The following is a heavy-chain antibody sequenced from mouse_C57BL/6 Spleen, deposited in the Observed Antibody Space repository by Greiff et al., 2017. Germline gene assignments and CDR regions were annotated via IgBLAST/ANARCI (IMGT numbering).Heavy chain of an antibody. Sequence: QVQLQQPGAELVMPGASVKLSCKASGYTFTSYWMHWVKQRPGQGLEWIGEIDPSDSYTNYNQKFKGKSTLTVDKSSSTAYMQLSSLTSEDSAVYYCAGYNDGSSVGFDYWGQGTTLTVSS. CDR2: IDPSDSYT. J-gene: IGHJ2*01. V-gene: IGHV1-69*01. D-gene: IGHD1-1*01. CDR1: GYTFTSYW. CDR3: AGYNDGSSVGFDY.